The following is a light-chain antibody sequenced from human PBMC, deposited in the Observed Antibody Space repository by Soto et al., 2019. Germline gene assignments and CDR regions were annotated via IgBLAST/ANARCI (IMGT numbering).Light chain of an antibody. J-gene: IGKJ5*01. V-gene: IGKV3-11*01. CDR1: QSFSNK. Sequence: ERVLTQAPATLALSQRERVNLSCKGSQSFSNKLAWYQQKPGQAPRLLIYDASTRATGIPARFSGSGSGTDFTLTISSLEPEDFALYYCQQRSNWPITFGQGTRLEI. CDR3: QQRSNWPIT. CDR2: DAS.